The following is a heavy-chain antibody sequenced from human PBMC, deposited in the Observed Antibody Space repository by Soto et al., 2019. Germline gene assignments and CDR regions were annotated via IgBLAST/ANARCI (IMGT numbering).Heavy chain of an antibody. CDR1: GGTFSSYA. J-gene: IGHJ6*02. V-gene: IGHV1-69*01. Sequence: QVQLVQSGAEVKKPGSSVKVSCKASGGTFSSYAISWVRQAPGQGLEWMGGIIPIFGTANYAQKFQGRVTITADESTRTAYMELSSLRSEDTAVYYCARVGTLGSINYYYGMDVWGQGTTVTVSS. CDR2: IIPIFGTA. CDR3: ARVGTLGSINYYYGMDV. D-gene: IGHD3-10*01.